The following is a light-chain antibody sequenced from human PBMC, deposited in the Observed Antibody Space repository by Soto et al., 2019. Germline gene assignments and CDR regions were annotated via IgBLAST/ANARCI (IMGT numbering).Light chain of an antibody. CDR3: QQSGNSPWT. CDR1: QSVSSSY. V-gene: IGKV3-20*01. J-gene: IGKJ1*01. Sequence: EIVLTQSPGTLSLSPGERATLSCSASQSVSSSYLAWYQQKPGQAPRLLIYGASSRATGIPDRFSGSGSGTDFTLTISSLEPEDSAVYYCQQSGNSPWTFGQGTKVDI. CDR2: GAS.